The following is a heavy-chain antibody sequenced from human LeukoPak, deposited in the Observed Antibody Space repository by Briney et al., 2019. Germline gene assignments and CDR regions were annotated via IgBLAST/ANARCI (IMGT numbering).Heavy chain of an antibody. CDR2: ISGSGTST. Sequence: GGSLRLSCAASGFTFSSYAMSWVRQAPGKGLQWVSSISGSGTSTYYADSVKGRFTISRDNSKNTPFLQMNSLRADDTAVYYCAKERYSSSWYVFDYWGQGSLVTVSS. V-gene: IGHV3-23*01. CDR1: GFTFSSYA. CDR3: AKERYSSSWYVFDY. D-gene: IGHD6-13*01. J-gene: IGHJ4*02.